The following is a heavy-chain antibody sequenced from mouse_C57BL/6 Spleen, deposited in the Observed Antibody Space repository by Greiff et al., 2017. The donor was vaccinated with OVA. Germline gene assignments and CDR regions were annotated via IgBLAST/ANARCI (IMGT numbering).Heavy chain of an antibody. J-gene: IGHJ2*01. D-gene: IGHD2-3*01. CDR1: GYTFTDYE. CDR3: TSSFDGYSYFDY. V-gene: IGHV1-15*01. Sequence: VQLQQSGAELVRPGASVTLSCKASGYTFTDYEMHWVKQTPVHGLEWIGAIDPETGGTAYNQKFKGKAILTADKSSSTAYMELRSLTSEDSAVYYCTSSFDGYSYFDYWGQGTTLTVSS. CDR2: IDPETGGT.